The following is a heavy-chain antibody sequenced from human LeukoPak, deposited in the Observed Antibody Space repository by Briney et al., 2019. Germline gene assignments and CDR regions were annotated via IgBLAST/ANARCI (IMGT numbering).Heavy chain of an antibody. V-gene: IGHV3-33*01. Sequence: GRSLRLSCAASGFTFRSYGMHWVRQAPGKGLEWVAVIWFDGSNKYYADSVKGRFTISRDNSKNTLYLQMNSLRAEDTAVYYCARERLDYDILTGYSYYFDYWGQGTLVTVSS. CDR3: ARERLDYDILTGYSYYFDY. CDR1: GFTFRSYG. J-gene: IGHJ4*02. CDR2: IWFDGSNK. D-gene: IGHD3-9*01.